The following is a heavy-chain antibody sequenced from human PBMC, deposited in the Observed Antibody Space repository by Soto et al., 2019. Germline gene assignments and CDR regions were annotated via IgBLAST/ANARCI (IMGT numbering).Heavy chain of an antibody. J-gene: IGHJ4*02. D-gene: IGHD2-21*02. V-gene: IGHV1-3*05. Sequence: QVQLVQSGAEEKKPGASVKVSCKASGYTFTSYAMHWVRQAPGQRLEWMGWINAGNGNTKYSQKFQVRVTITRDTAASTAYMELSILRSEDTAVYYCARRIVVVTALDYWGQGTLVTVSS. CDR1: GYTFTSYA. CDR2: INAGNGNT. CDR3: ARRIVVVTALDY.